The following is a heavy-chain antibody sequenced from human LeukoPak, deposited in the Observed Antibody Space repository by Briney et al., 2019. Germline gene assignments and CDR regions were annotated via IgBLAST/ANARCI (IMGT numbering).Heavy chain of an antibody. CDR2: ISWNSGSI. J-gene: IGHJ6*02. CDR1: GFTFDDYA. D-gene: IGHD4-17*01. Sequence: PGRSLRLSCAASGFTFDDYAMHWVRQAPGKGLEWVSGISWNSGSIGYADSVKGRFTISRDNAKNSLYLQMNSLRAEDTALYYCAKDNHGDYSHYYGMDVWGQGTTVTVSS. CDR3: AKDNHGDYSHYYGMDV. V-gene: IGHV3-9*01.